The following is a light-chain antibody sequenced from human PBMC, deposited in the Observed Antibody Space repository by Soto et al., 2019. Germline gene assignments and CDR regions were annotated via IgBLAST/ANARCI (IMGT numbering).Light chain of an antibody. V-gene: IGKV1-9*01. CDR3: QYLNSFPLT. J-gene: IGKJ4*01. CDR1: QGIRNY. Sequence: IQLTQSPSSLSASVGDRVTITCRASQGIRNYLAWYQQKPGKAPNLLIYLASTLQGGVPSRFSGSGSGTDFSLTIRSMQTEDVANYYCQYLNSFPLTFGGGTKVDIK. CDR2: LAS.